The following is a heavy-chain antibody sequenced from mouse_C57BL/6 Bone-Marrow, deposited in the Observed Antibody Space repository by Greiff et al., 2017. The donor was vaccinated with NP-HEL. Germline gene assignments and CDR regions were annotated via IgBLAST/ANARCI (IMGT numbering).Heavy chain of an antibody. J-gene: IGHJ2*01. CDR1: GFTFTDYY. Sequence: EVKVVESGGGLVQPGGSLSLSCAASGFTFTDYYMSWVRQPPGKALEWLGFIRNKANGYTTEYSASVKGRFTISRDNSQSILYLQMNALRAEDSATYYCARYKSNYVGIDYWGQGTTLTVSS. CDR2: IRNKANGYTT. CDR3: ARYKSNYVGIDY. D-gene: IGHD2-5*01. V-gene: IGHV7-3*01.